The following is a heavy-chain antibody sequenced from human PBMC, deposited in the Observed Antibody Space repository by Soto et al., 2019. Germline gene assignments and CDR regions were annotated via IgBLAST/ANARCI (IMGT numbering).Heavy chain of an antibody. D-gene: IGHD6-6*01. CDR3: VRYSSYYFDY. Sequence: QLQLQESGPGLVKPSETLSLTCTVSGGSISSSSYYWGWIRQPPGKGLEWIGSIYYSGSTYYNPSLKCRVTISVDTSKNQFSLKLSSVTAADTAVYYCVRYSSYYFDYWGQGTLVTVSS. CDR2: IYYSGST. J-gene: IGHJ4*02. CDR1: GGSISSSSYY. V-gene: IGHV4-39*01.